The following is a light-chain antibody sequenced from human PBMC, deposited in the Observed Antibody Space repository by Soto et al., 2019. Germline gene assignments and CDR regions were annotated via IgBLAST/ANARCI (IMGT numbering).Light chain of an antibody. V-gene: IGKV1-5*01. Sequence: DLQMTQSPSTLSASVGDRVTITCRASQSISSWLAWYQQKPGKAPKLLIYDASSLESGVPSRFSGSGSGTEFTLTISSLQPEDFATYYCQQYNSYSGTFGQGTKVDIK. CDR3: QQYNSYSGT. CDR2: DAS. CDR1: QSISSW. J-gene: IGKJ1*01.